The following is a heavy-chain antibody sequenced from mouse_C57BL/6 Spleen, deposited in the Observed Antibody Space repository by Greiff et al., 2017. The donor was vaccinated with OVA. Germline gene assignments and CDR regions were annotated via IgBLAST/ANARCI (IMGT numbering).Heavy chain of an antibody. J-gene: IGHJ4*01. V-gene: IGHV2-2*01. CDR2: IWSGGST. Sequence: VKLVESGPGLVQPSQSLSITCTVSGFSLTSYGVHWVRQSPGKGLEWLGVIWSGGSTDYNAAFISRLSISKDNSKSQVFFKMNSLQADDTAIYYCARNGRIITTVVADYAMDYWGQGTSVTVSS. CDR1: GFSLTSYG. CDR3: ARNGRIITTVVADYAMDY. D-gene: IGHD1-1*01.